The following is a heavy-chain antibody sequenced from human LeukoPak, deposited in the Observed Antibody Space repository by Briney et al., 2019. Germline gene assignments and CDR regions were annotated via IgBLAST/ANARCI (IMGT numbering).Heavy chain of an antibody. CDR1: GVSVSNYY. CDR2: FHYSGST. D-gene: IGHD2-15*01. V-gene: IGHV4-59*02. J-gene: IGHJ4*02. CDR3: ARHHDGGPKLRLDF. Sequence: KPSETLSLTCRVSGVSVSNYYWSWIRQSPGKGLEWIGFFHYSGSTNYNPSLNCRVTTSIDTSMNQLSLPLVSVTAADTAVYFCARHHDGGPKLRLDFWGLGVLVTVSS.